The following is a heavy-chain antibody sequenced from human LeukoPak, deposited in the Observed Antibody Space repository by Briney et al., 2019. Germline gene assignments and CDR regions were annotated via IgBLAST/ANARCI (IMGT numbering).Heavy chain of an antibody. CDR2: SSIGGSTI. Sequence: GGSLRLSCAASGFKFSDYYMSWIRQAPGKGLEWLAYSSIGGSTIYYADSVKGRFTISRDNAKNSLFLQINSLRVDDTAVYFCAREGPIAVAGTFDFWGQGTLVTVSS. J-gene: IGHJ4*02. D-gene: IGHD6-19*01. CDR1: GFKFSDYY. CDR3: AREGPIAVAGTFDF. V-gene: IGHV3-11*01.